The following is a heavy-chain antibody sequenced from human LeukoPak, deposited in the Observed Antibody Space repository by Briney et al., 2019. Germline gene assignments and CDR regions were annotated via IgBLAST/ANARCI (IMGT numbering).Heavy chain of an antibody. J-gene: IGHJ6*03. CDR3: GKGYYYYMDV. CDR1: GFTFSSYA. Sequence: GGSLRLSCAASGFTFSSYAMSWVRQAPGKGLEWVSVIYSGGSTYYADSVKGRFTIPRDNSKNTLYLQMNSLRAEDTAVYYCGKGYYYYMDVWGQGTTVTVSS. CDR2: IYSGGST. V-gene: IGHV3-66*02.